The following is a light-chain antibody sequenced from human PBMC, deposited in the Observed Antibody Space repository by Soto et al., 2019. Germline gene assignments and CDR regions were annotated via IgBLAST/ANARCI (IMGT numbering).Light chain of an antibody. CDR2: DVS. V-gene: IGLV2-14*01. J-gene: IGLJ2*01. CDR3: SSYTSRSTLAV. CDR1: SSDVGGYNY. Sequence: QSVLTQPASVSGSPGQSITISCTGTSSDVGGYNYVSWYQQHPGKAPKLMIYDVSNRPSGVSNRFSASKSGNTAALTISGLQAEDEADYYCSSYTSRSTLAVFGGGTKLTVL.